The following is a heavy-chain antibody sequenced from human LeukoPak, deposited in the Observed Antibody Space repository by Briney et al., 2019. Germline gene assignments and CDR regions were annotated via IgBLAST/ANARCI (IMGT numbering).Heavy chain of an antibody. CDR1: GDSMTSYY. J-gene: IGHJ6*03. D-gene: IGHD1-7*01. CDR3: ARGATGTTASLYYYYMDV. Sequence: SETLSLTCTVSGDSMTSYYWSWIRQPPGKGLEWIGNIYYSGTSNYNPSLRSRVTISEDTSKNQFSLKLTSVTAADTAVYYCARGATGTTASLYYYYMDVWGKGTTVTVSS. V-gene: IGHV4-59*01. CDR2: IYYSGTS.